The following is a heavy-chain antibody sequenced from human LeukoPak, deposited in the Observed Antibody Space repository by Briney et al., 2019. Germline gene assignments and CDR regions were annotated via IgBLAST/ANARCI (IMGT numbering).Heavy chain of an antibody. CDR2: ISPNSGGT. Sequence: ASVKVSCKASGYTFTGYYMHWVRQAPGQGLEWMGRISPNSGGTNYAQKFQGRVTMTRDTSISTAYMELSRLRSDDTAVYYCASDTAYCGGDCLRRDYWGQGTLVTVSS. V-gene: IGHV1-2*06. J-gene: IGHJ4*02. CDR1: GYTFTGYY. D-gene: IGHD2-21*02. CDR3: ASDTAYCGGDCLRRDY.